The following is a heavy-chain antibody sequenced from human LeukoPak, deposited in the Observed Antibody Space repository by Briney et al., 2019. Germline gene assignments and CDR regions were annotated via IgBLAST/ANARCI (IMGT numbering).Heavy chain of an antibody. J-gene: IGHJ4*02. D-gene: IGHD3-16*01. CDR1: GFTFTNYG. Sequence: GGSLRLSCAASGFTFTNYGMHWVRQAPGKGLEWVALITYDGYYKYYSDSVKGRFTISSDTSKNTLYLQMNSLRAEDTAVYFCARGWQQLIPDYWGQGTLVTVSS. CDR2: ITYDGYYK. CDR3: ARGWQQLIPDY. V-gene: IGHV3-30*03.